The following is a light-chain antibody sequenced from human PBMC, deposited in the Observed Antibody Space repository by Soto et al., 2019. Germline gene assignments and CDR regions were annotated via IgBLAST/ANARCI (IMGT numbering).Light chain of an antibody. CDR2: GTS. CDR1: QSVSSTY. J-gene: IGKJ1*01. CDR3: QQYARSPWT. Sequence: EIVLTQSPATLSLSPGEIATLSCRASQSVSSTYFAWYQQNPGQAPRLLIRGTSSRATGIQDRFSGSVSGTDCTLTISRLEHEDFAVYYCQQYARSPWTVGQGTKVEIK. V-gene: IGKV3-20*01.